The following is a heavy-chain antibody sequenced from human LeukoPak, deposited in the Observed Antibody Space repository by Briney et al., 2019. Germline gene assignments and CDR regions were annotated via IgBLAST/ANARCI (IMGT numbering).Heavy chain of an antibody. CDR3: ARVTGGSGSYYSPLHYYFDY. CDR2: IYYSGST. J-gene: IGHJ4*02. CDR1: GGSSSSGVYY. V-gene: IGHV4-30-4*01. Sequence: SETLSLTCTVSGGSSSSGVYYWSWIRQPPGKGLEWIGYIYYSGSTYYNPSLKSRVTISVDTSKNQFSLKLSSVTAADTAVYYCARVTGGSGSYYSPLHYYFDYWGQGTLVTVSS. D-gene: IGHD3-10*01.